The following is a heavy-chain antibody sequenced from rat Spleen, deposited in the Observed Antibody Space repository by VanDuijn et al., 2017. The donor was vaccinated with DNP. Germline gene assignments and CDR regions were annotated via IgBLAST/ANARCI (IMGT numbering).Heavy chain of an antibody. Sequence: QVQLKESGPGLVQPSQTLSLTCTVSGFSLTSNSVHWVRQPPGKGLEWVGAIWSGGSTDYNSALKSRLSISRDTSKSQVFLKMNSLQTEDTAIYFCTRSGSWYFDFWGPGTMVTVSS. D-gene: IGHD5-1*01. J-gene: IGHJ1*01. V-gene: IGHV2-1*01. CDR1: GFSLTSNS. CDR3: TRSGSWYFDF. CDR2: IWSGGST.